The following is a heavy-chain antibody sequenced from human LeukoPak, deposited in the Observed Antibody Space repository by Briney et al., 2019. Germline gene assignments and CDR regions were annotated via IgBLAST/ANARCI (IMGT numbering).Heavy chain of an antibody. CDR3: ARRRDGYKEDAFDI. CDR1: GYTFNSYG. Sequence: ASVKVSCKSSGYTFNSYGITWVRQAPGQGLEWMGWISAYNGNTNYAQKLRGRVTMTTDTSTSTAYMELRSLRSDDTAVYYCARRRDGYKEDAFDIWGQGTMVTVSS. CDR2: ISAYNGNT. J-gene: IGHJ3*02. V-gene: IGHV1-18*01. D-gene: IGHD5-24*01.